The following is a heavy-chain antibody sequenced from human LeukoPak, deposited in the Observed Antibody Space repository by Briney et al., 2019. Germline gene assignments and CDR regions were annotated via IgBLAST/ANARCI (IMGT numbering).Heavy chain of an antibody. CDR2: IYHSGST. CDR3: ARRDGYNYNFDY. V-gene: IGHV4-38-2*01. D-gene: IGHD5-24*01. Sequence: SETLSLTCAVSGYSISSGYYWGWIRPPPGKGLEWIGIIYHSGSTYYNPSIKRRVTISVETSKNQFSLKLSSVTAADTAVYYCARRDGYNYNFDYWGQGTLVTVSS. CDR1: GYSISSGYY. J-gene: IGHJ4*02.